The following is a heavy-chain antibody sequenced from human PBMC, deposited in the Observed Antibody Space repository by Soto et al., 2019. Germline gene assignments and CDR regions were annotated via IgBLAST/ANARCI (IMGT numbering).Heavy chain of an antibody. Sequence: ASVKVSCKASGYTFTSYYMHWVRQAPGQGLEWMGIINPSGGSTSYAQKFQGRVTMTRDTSTSTVYMELSSLRSEDTAVYYCARDSPYDSSGYPQYYFDYWGQGTLVTVS. V-gene: IGHV1-46*01. CDR1: GYTFTSYY. CDR2: INPSGGST. D-gene: IGHD3-22*01. J-gene: IGHJ4*02. CDR3: ARDSPYDSSGYPQYYFDY.